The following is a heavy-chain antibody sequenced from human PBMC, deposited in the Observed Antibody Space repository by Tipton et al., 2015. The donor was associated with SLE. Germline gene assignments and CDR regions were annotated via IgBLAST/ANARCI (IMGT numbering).Heavy chain of an antibody. D-gene: IGHD6-13*01. CDR1: GGSISTYY. Sequence: TLSLTCTVSGGSISTYYWSWIRQPPKQGLEWIGYIYYSGSTNYNPSLKSRVTISVDTSKNQFSLKLSSVTAADTAVYYCARERRSYSSSSSGMDVWGQGTTVTVSS. CDR2: IYYSGST. V-gene: IGHV4-59*01. CDR3: ARERRSYSSSSSGMDV. J-gene: IGHJ6*02.